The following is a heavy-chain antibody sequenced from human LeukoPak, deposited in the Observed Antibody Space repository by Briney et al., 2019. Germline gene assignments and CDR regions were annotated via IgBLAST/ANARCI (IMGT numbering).Heavy chain of an antibody. J-gene: IGHJ4*02. CDR2: LYPGGGT. Sequence: GGSLRLSCAASGFTVSSNYMTWVRQAPGKGLEWVSVLYPGGGTYYKDSVKGRFTISGDNSDGKLYLQMNSLSAEDTAVYFCARVGLLVRGRDSLPRFYFDLWGQGTLVTVSS. CDR3: ARVGLLVRGRDSLPRFYFDL. V-gene: IGHV3-66*01. CDR1: GFTVSSNY. D-gene: IGHD3-10*01.